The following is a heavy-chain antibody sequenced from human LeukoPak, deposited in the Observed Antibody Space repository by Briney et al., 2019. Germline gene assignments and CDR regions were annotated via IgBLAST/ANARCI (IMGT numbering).Heavy chain of an antibody. V-gene: IGHV4-59*01. CDR2: IYYSGST. J-gene: IGHJ5*02. CDR3: ARGRRLSSNDDFDP. CDR1: GGSFSSYY. D-gene: IGHD1-1*01. Sequence: SETLSLTCAVYGGSFSSYYWSWIRQPPGKGLEWIGYIYYSGSTNYNPSLKSRVTISVDTSKNQFSLKLSSVTAADTAVYYCARGRRLSSNDDFDPWGQGTLVTVSS.